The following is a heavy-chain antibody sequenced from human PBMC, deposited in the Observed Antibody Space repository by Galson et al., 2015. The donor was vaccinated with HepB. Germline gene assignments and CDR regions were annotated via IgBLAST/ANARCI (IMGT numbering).Heavy chain of an antibody. CDR2: ISWNSGSI. J-gene: IGHJ3*02. CDR3: AKGLWGGLDDAFDI. V-gene: IGHV3-9*01. CDR1: GFTFDDYA. D-gene: IGHD1-1*01. Sequence: SLRLSCAASGFTFDDYAMHWVRQAPGKGLEWVSGISWNSGSIGYADSVKGRFTISRDNAKNSLYLQMNSLRAEDTALYYCAKGLWGGLDDAFDIWGQGTMVTVSS.